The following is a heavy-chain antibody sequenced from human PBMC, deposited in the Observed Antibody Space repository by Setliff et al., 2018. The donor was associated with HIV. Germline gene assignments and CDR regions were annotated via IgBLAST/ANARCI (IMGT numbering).Heavy chain of an antibody. V-gene: IGHV3-43*01. CDR2: ISWDGATT. CDR1: GFIFEDYA. J-gene: IGHJ6*03. D-gene: IGHD3-10*01. Sequence: GSLRLSCAASGFIFEDYAMHRVRQVPGKGLEWVALISWDGATTNYADSVKGRFTISRDSSKNSLYLQMNSLRTEDTALYYCAKEGGSERMPFFYYYMDVWGKGTTVTVSS. CDR3: AKEGGSERMPFFYYYMDV.